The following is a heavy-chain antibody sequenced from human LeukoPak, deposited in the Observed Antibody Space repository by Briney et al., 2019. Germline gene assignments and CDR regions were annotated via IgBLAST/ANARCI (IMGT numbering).Heavy chain of an antibody. V-gene: IGHV1-18*01. J-gene: IGHJ4*02. CDR2: ISAYNGNT. CDR1: GYTFTSYG. D-gene: IGHD3-22*01. CDR3: ARDRNPPYYDTSGHYPHYFDY. Sequence: GASVKVSCKASGYTFTSYGISWVRQAPGQGLEWMGWISAYNGNTNYAQKLQGRVTMTTDTSTNTAYMELRSLRSDDTAVYYCARDRNPPYYDTSGHYPHYFDYWGQGTLVTVSS.